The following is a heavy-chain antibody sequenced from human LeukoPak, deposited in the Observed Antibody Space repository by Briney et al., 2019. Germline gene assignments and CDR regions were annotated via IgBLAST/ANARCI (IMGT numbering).Heavy chain of an antibody. J-gene: IGHJ6*03. CDR2: IDSDGSST. CDR3: ARGRRDYYYYYMDV. V-gene: IGHV3-74*01. Sequence: GGSLRLSCAASGFTFSSYLMHWVRQAPGKGLVWVSRIDSDGSSTTYADSVKGRFTISRDNAKNTLYLQMNSLRAEDTAVYYCARGRRDYYYYYMDVWGQGTMITVSS. CDR1: GFTFSSYL.